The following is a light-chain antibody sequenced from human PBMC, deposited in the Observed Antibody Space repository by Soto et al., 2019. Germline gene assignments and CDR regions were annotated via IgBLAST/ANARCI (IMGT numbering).Light chain of an antibody. J-gene: IGLJ2*01. Sequence: QSVLTQPPSVSAAPGQKVTISCTESSSNIGDNYVSWYQQFPGTAPKVLIYDNNKRPSGIPDRFYGSKSGTSATLGITGLQTGDEADYYCGTWDSSLSAGVFGGGTKLTVL. V-gene: IGLV1-51*01. CDR2: DNN. CDR3: GTWDSSLSAGV. CDR1: SSNIGDNY.